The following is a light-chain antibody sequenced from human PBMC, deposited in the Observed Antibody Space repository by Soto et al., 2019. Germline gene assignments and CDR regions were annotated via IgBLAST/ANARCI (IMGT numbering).Light chain of an antibody. CDR1: SSDGGSYNY. Sequence: QWVLTQPRSVSGYPGQSITISCTGSSSDGGSYNYVSWYQQHSGQAPKFMLYDVNKRPSGVSHRFSGSKSGITASLTISDLQADDEADYYCLPYAGSYNFVFGSGTKVTVL. CDR3: LPYAGSYNFV. CDR2: DVN. V-gene: IGLV2-11*01. J-gene: IGLJ1*01.